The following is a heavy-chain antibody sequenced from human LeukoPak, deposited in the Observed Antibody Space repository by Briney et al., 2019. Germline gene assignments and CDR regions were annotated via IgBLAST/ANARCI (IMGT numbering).Heavy chain of an antibody. Sequence: ASVRVSCKASGYIFTDYYVHWVRQAPGQGLEWMGLINPNSGGTTFAQKFQGRVTMTRDTYITTAYMELSRLSSDDTAVYYCARGWQINSSGGFVDPWGQGTLVTVSS. CDR1: GYIFTDYY. V-gene: IGHV1-2*02. D-gene: IGHD6-6*01. J-gene: IGHJ5*02. CDR2: INPNSGGT. CDR3: ARGWQINSSGGFVDP.